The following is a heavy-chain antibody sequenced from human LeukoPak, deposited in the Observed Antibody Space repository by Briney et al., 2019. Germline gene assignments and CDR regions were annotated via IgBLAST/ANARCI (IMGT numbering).Heavy chain of an antibody. J-gene: IGHJ5*02. CDR1: GGSISSSY. V-gene: IGHV4-59*08. D-gene: IGHD5-24*01. CDR2: ISYSGST. CDR3: ARRGVEMAPVRPDNWFDP. Sequence: SETLSLTCTGSGGSISSSYWGWIRQPPGKGLEWIGYISYSGSTKYNPSLKSRVTLSVDTSKNQFSLKVNSVTAAATAVYYCARRGVEMAPVRPDNWFDPWGQGTLVTVSS.